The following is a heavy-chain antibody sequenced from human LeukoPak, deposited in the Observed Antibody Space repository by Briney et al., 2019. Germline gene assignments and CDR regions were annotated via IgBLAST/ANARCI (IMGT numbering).Heavy chain of an antibody. D-gene: IGHD3-10*01. CDR2: IIPIFGTA. Sequence: ASVKVSCKASGGTFSSYAISWVRQAPGQGLEWMGGIIPIFGTANYAQKFQGRVTITADKSTSTAYMELSSLRSEDTAVYYCAREDTMVRGGRDWFDPWGQGTLVTVSS. CDR1: GGTFSSYA. J-gene: IGHJ5*02. V-gene: IGHV1-69*06. CDR3: AREDTMVRGGRDWFDP.